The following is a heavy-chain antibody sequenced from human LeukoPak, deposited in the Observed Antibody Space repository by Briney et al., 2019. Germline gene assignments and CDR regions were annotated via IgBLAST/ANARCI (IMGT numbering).Heavy chain of an antibody. Sequence: SETLSLTCTVSGGSISSYYWSWIRQPPGKGLEWIGYIYYSGSTNYNPSLKSRVTISVDTSKNQFSPKLSSVTAADTAVYYCARDVGYYFDYWGQGTLVTVSS. CDR2: IYYSGST. J-gene: IGHJ4*02. CDR3: ARDVGYYFDY. V-gene: IGHV4-59*01. CDR1: GGSISSYY.